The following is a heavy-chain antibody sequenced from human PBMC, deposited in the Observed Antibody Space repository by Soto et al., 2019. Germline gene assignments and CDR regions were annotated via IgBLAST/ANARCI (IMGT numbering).Heavy chain of an antibody. D-gene: IGHD1-1*01. CDR2: IYYSGST. CDR1: GGSISSYY. J-gene: IGHJ5*02. V-gene: IGHV4-59*01. Sequence: GPGPFASSETLSLTCTVSGGSISSYYWSWIRQPPGKGLEWIGYIYYSGSTNYNPSLKSRVTISVDTSKDQFSLKLSSVTAADTAVYYCVRDGTKTLRDWFDPWGQGISVTVSS. CDR3: VRDGTKTLRDWFDP.